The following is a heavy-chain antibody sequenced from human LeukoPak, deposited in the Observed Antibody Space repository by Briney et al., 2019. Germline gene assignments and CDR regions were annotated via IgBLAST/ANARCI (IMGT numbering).Heavy chain of an antibody. CDR2: ISYDGSNK. V-gene: IGHV3-30*18. CDR1: GFTFSSYG. D-gene: IGHD6-19*01. Sequence: GGSLRLSCAASGFTFSSYGMHWVRQAPGKGLEWVAVISYDGSNKYYADSVKGRFTISRDNSKNTLYLQMNSLRAEDTAVYYCAKDKAVAGTRYYFDCWGQGTLVTVSS. J-gene: IGHJ4*02. CDR3: AKDKAVAGTRYYFDC.